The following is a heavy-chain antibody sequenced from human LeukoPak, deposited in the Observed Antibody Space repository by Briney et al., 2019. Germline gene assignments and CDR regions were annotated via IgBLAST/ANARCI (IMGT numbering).Heavy chain of an antibody. D-gene: IGHD6-6*01. Sequence: SETLSLTCAVYGGSFSGYYWNWIRQPPGKGLEWIEYIYHSGSTNYNPSLQSRVTISVDTSKNQFSLNLNSVTAADTAVYYCARGGAARLHFQNWGQGTLVTVSS. CDR1: GGSFSGYY. V-gene: IGHV4-59*01. J-gene: IGHJ1*01. CDR3: ARGGAARLHFQN. CDR2: IYHSGST.